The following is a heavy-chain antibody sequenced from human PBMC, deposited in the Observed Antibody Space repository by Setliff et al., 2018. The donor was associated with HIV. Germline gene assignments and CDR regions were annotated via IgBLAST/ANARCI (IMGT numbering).Heavy chain of an antibody. CDR1: GFTLSSYT. D-gene: IGHD1-20*01. J-gene: IGHJ2*01. CDR2: ITGAGSGI. CDR3: ARDLWGTYNGY. V-gene: IGHV3-48*04. Sequence: GGSLRLSCAASGFTLSSYTMHWVRQAPGKGLGWVAYITGAGSGIDYADSVKGRFTISRDNAKNSLFLQMNNLTVDDTGLYFCARDLWGTYNGY.